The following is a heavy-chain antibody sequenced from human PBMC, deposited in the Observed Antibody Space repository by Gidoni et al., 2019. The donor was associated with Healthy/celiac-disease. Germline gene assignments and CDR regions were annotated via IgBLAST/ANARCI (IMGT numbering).Heavy chain of an antibody. J-gene: IGHJ4*02. CDR3: ARDVGAYSSGWAFDY. V-gene: IGHV1-46*01. Sequence: QVQLVQSGAEVKKPGASVKVSCKASGYTFTSYYMHWVRQAPGQGLEWMGIINPSGGSTSYAQKFQGRVTMTRDTSTSTVYMELSSLRSEDTAVYYCARDVGAYSSGWAFDYWGQGTLVTVSS. CDR1: GYTFTSYY. D-gene: IGHD6-19*01. CDR2: INPSGGST.